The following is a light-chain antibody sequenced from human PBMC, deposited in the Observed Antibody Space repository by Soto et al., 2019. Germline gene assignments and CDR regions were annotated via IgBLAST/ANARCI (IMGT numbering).Light chain of an antibody. J-gene: IGKJ3*01. CDR1: QDISNY. Sequence: DIQMTQSPSSLSASVGDRVTITCQASQDISNYLNWYQQKPGKAPKLLIYDASNLETGVPSRFSGSGSGKDFTFTISSLQPEDIAMYHRQQYDNIPAFTSVSGT. CDR2: DAS. CDR3: QQYDNIPAFT. V-gene: IGKV1-33*01.